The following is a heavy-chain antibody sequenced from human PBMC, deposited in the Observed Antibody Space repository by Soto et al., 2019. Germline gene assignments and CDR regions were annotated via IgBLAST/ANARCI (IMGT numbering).Heavy chain of an antibody. D-gene: IGHD2-21*02. J-gene: IGHJ4*02. CDR2: ISGTSSYT. Sequence: PGGSLRLSCAASGFTFSDYYMSWIRQAPGKGLEWVSYISGTSSYTNYADSVKGRFTISRDNAKKSLYLDMSSLRAEDTAVYYCARDRAFCGGDCYPGYFDHWGQGILVTVSS. CDR3: ARDRAFCGGDCYPGYFDH. V-gene: IGHV3-11*06. CDR1: GFTFSDYY.